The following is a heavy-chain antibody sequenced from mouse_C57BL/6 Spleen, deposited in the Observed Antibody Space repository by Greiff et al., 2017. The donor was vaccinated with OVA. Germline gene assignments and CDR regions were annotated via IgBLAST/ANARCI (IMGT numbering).Heavy chain of an antibody. J-gene: IGHJ2*01. V-gene: IGHV5-4*01. CDR1: GFTFSSYA. CDR2: ISDGGSYT. Sequence: DVQLVESGGGLVKPGGSLKLSCAASGFTFSSYAMSWVRQTPEKRLEWVATISDGGSYTYYPDNVKGRFTISRDKAKNNLYLQMSHLKSEDTALYYCARDGAPGGFDYWGQGTTLTVSS. CDR3: ARDGAPGGFDY.